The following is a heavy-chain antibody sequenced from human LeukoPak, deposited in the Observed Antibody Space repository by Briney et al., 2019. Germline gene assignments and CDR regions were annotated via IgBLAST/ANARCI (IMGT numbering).Heavy chain of an antibody. CDR1: GGSISSGSYY. Sequence: PSQTLSLTCTVSGGSISSGSYYWSWIRQPAGKGLEWIGRIYTSGSTNYHPSLKSRFTISVDTSKNQFSLKLSSVTAADTAVYYCARDSPLLRYFDWLVGGHYYYMDVWGKGTTVTISS. V-gene: IGHV4-61*02. D-gene: IGHD3-9*01. J-gene: IGHJ6*03. CDR3: ARDSPLLRYFDWLVGGHYYYMDV. CDR2: IYTSGST.